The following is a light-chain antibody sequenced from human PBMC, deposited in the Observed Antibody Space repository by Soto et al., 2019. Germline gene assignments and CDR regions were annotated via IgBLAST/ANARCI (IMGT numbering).Light chain of an antibody. CDR3: QHYGRSLQV. CDR1: QTVSNNY. CDR2: GSV. J-gene: IGKJ3*01. Sequence: EIVLTQSPVILSLSPGDSATLSCRASQTVSNNYLAWYQQKLGQAPRLLISGSVYRATGIPDRFSGSGSGTDFTLTISRLEPEDFAVYYCQHYGRSLQVFGPGTKVEI. V-gene: IGKV3-20*01.